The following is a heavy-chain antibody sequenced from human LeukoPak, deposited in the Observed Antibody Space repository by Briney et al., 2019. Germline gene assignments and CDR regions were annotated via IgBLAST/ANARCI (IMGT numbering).Heavy chain of an antibody. J-gene: IGHJ4*02. CDR1: GYTFTSYD. V-gene: IGHV1-8*01. CDR2: MNPNSGNT. Sequence: ASVKASCKASGYTFTSYDINWVRQATGQGLEWMGWMNPNSGNTGYAQKFQGRVTMTRNTSISTAYMELSSLRSDDTAVYYCARGGPFPSSSSSREYYLDYWGQGTLVTVSS. D-gene: IGHD6-6*01. CDR3: ARGGPFPSSSSSREYYLDY.